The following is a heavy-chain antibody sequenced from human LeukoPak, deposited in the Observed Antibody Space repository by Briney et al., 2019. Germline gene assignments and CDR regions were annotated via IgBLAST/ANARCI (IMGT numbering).Heavy chain of an antibody. Sequence: SEKVSCKASGGTFSSYAISWVRQAPGQGLEWMGRIIPILGIANYAQKFQGRVTITADKSTSTAYMELSSLRSEDTAVYYCARDGDGGYFDWFDYWGQGTLVTVSS. V-gene: IGHV1-69*04. CDR1: GGTFSSYA. CDR3: ARDGDGGYFDWFDY. CDR2: IIPILGIA. D-gene: IGHD3-9*01. J-gene: IGHJ4*02.